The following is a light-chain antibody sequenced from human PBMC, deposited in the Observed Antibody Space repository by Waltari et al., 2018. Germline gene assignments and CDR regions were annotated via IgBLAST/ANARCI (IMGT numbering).Light chain of an antibody. CDR3: CSYAGSMV. J-gene: IGLJ2*01. V-gene: IGLV2-23*02. CDR2: GVT. Sequence: QSALTQPASVSGSPGQSITISCTGSSTDIGTYNVVSWYQHHPGKAPKLIIYGVTNRPSGVSNRFSGSKSGNTAYLTISGLQTEDEADYYCCSYAGSMVFGGGTKLTVL. CDR1: STDIGTYNV.